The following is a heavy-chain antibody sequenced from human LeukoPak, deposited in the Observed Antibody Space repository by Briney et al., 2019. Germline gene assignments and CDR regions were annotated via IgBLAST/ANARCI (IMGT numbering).Heavy chain of an antibody. CDR3: ARDKSGSSWYKLDY. V-gene: IGHV4-61*02. J-gene: IGHJ4*02. CDR2: IYTSGST. Sequence: SETLSLTCTVSGGSISSGSYYWSWIRQPAGKGLEWIGRIYTSGSTNYNPSLKSRVTISVDTSKNQFSLKLSSVTAAGTAVYYCARDKSGSSWYKLDYWGQGTLVTVSP. CDR1: GGSISSGSYY. D-gene: IGHD6-13*01.